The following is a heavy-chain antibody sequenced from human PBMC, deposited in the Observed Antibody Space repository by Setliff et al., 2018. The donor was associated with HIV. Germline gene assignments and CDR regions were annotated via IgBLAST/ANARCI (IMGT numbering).Heavy chain of an antibody. D-gene: IGHD5-12*01. J-gene: IGHJ5*02. CDR2: IHYNGRT. Sequence: GSLRLSCAASGFTFGTYTMNWVRQAPGKGLEWIAIIHYNGRTYYDPSLKSRVTVFVDTSKTQFYLKLRSVTASDTAVYYCARYTSKVDWFDPWGQGTLVTVSS. CDR3: ARYTSKVDWFDP. CDR1: GFTFGTYT. V-gene: IGHV4-59*05.